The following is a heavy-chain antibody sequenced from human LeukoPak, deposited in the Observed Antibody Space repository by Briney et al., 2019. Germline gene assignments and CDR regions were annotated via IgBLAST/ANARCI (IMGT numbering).Heavy chain of an antibody. V-gene: IGHV2-5*02. CDR2: IHWDENI. CDR3: AHRRLVFRGRSYDAFDF. CDR1: GFSLSTFGEG. D-gene: IGHD3-16*01. J-gene: IGHJ3*01. Sequence: SGPTLVKPTQTLTLTCTFSGFSLSTFGEGVAWVRQPPGKALEWLAQIHWDENIRYSPSFESRLTLSWDTSKNQVVLTLSNMDPADTATYYCAHRRLVFRGRSYDAFDFWGQGIMVTVSS.